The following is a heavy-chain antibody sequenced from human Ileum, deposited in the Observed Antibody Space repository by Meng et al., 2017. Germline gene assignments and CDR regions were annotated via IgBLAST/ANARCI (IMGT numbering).Heavy chain of an antibody. CDR2: ISGSGGST. D-gene: IGHD5-12*01. J-gene: IGHJ6*02. CDR1: GFTFSSYA. Sequence: GGSLRLSCAASGFTFSSYAMSWVRQAPGEGLGWVSSISGSGGSTYYADSVEGRFTIYRNNSKNTLYLQMNSMSAENTAVYYCAKDGGDIEWGYYYYYGMDVWGQGTTVTVSS. V-gene: IGHV3-23*01. CDR3: AKDGGDIEWGYYYYYGMDV.